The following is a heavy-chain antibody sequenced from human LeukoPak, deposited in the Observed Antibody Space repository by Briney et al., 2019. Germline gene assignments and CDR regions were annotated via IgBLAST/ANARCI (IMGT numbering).Heavy chain of an antibody. V-gene: IGHV3-7*01. CDR3: ARIIEGTTWVSNYFYYAIDV. D-gene: IGHD1-7*01. Sequence: GGSLRLSCAASGFTVSSNYMSWVRQASGKGLEWVANIKQDESEKYYADSVKGRFTISRDNAQNSLFLQMISLRAEDTAVYHCARIIEGTTWVSNYFYYAIDVWGHGTTVTVSS. J-gene: IGHJ6*02. CDR2: IKQDESEK. CDR1: GFTVSSNY.